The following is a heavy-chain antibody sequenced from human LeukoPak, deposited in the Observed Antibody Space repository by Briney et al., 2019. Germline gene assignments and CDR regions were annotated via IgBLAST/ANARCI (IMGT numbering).Heavy chain of an antibody. D-gene: IGHD6-13*01. CDR1: GYTFTGYY. CDR2: INPNSGGT. CDR3: ARDPNIAAAQGDY. V-gene: IGHV1-2*02. Sequence: GASVTVSCKASGYTFTGYYMHWVRQAPGQGLEWMGWINPNSGGTNYAQKFQGRVTMTRDTSISTAYMELSRLRSDDTAVYYCARDPNIAAAQGDYWGQGTLVTVSS. J-gene: IGHJ4*02.